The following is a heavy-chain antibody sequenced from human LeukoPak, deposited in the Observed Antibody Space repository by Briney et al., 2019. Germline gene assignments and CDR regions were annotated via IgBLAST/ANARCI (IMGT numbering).Heavy chain of an antibody. V-gene: IGHV4-4*02. CDR2: IYHSGST. D-gene: IGHD5-12*01. CDR3: ARRGYSGYDWGGYFDY. J-gene: IGHJ4*02. CDR1: GGSISSSNW. Sequence: SGTLSLTCAVSGGSISSSNWWSWVRQPPGKGLEWIGEIYHSGSTNYNPSLKSRVTISVDKSKNQFSLKLSSVTAADTAVYYCARRGYSGYDWGGYFDYWGQGTLVTVSS.